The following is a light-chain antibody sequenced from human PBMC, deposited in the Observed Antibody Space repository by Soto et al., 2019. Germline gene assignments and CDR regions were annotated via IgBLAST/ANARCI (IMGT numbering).Light chain of an antibody. CDR1: SSDVGGYNY. CDR2: EVS. Sequence: QSVLTQPASVSGSPGQSITISCTGTSSDVGGYNYVSWYQQHPGKAPKLMIYEVSNRPSGVSNRFSGSNSGNTATLTISGTQAMDEADYYCQAWDSSTYVVFGGGTKLTVL. J-gene: IGLJ2*01. CDR3: QAWDSSTYVV. V-gene: IGLV2-14*01.